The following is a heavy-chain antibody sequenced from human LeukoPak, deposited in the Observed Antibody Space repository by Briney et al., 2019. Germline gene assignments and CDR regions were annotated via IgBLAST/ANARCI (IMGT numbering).Heavy chain of an antibody. J-gene: IGHJ4*02. CDR3: ARDCSSTSCLIDY. CDR2: ISAYNGNT. CDR1: GLTFTDYL. Sequence: ASVKVSCKTSGLTFTDYLMHWVRQAPGQGLEWMGWISAYNGNTNYAQKLQGRVTMTTDTSTSTAYMELRSLRSDDTAVYYCARDCSSTSCLIDYWGQGTLVTVSS. D-gene: IGHD2-2*01. V-gene: IGHV1-18*04.